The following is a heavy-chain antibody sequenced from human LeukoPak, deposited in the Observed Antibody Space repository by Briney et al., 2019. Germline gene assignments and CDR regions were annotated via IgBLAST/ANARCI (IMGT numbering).Heavy chain of an antibody. CDR1: GFTFSSYW. J-gene: IGHJ4*02. CDR3: AKGGISSAAGLDY. V-gene: IGHV3-74*01. Sequence: GGSLRLSCAASGFTFSSYWMHWVRQAPGKGLVWVSRINSDGSSTSYADSVKGRFTISRDNAKNTLYLQMNSLRVEDTAVFYCAKGGISSAAGLDYWGQGTLVTVSS. CDR2: INSDGSST. D-gene: IGHD2-2*01.